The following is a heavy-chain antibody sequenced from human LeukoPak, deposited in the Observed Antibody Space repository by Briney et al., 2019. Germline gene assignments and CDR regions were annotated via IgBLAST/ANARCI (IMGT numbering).Heavy chain of an antibody. CDR2: ISGSGGST. D-gene: IGHD3-16*01. V-gene: IGHV3-23*01. CDR1: GFTFSSYA. J-gene: IGHJ4*02. CDR3: ARRTRSKAWGIDY. Sequence: GGSLRLSCAASGFTFSSYAMTWVRQAPGQGLEWVSGISGSGGSTFYADSVKGRFTISRDNSKNTLYLQMNSLRTEDTAVYYCARRTRSKAWGIDYWGQGTLVTVS.